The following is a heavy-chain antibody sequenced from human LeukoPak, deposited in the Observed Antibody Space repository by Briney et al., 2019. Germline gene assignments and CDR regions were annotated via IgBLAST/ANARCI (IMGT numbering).Heavy chain of an antibody. J-gene: IGHJ5*02. CDR3: ARDPIPTIFGEEGNWFDP. CDR1: GFIFSSYA. D-gene: IGHD3-3*01. V-gene: IGHV3-30-3*01. Sequence: GGSLRLSCAASGFIFSSYAMHWVRQAPGKGLEWLSLISYDGSNKYYADSVKGRFTISRDNSKNTLYLQMNSLRAEDSAVYYCARDPIPTIFGEEGNWFDPWGQGTLVTVSS. CDR2: ISYDGSNK.